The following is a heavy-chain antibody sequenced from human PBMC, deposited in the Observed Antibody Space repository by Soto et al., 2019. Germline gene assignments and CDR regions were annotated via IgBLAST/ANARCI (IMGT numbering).Heavy chain of an antibody. Sequence: PSETLSLTCTVSGGSISSADYYWSWIRQPPGKGLEWIGYFHSSGATYKDPSLKSLVTISVDTSKNQISLKLDSVTAADTAVDYCASIWFGDFDYWGHGTLVTVSS. J-gene: IGHJ4*01. CDR1: GGSISSADYY. D-gene: IGHD3-10*01. V-gene: IGHV4-30-4*01. CDR3: ASIWFGDFDY. CDR2: FHSSGAT.